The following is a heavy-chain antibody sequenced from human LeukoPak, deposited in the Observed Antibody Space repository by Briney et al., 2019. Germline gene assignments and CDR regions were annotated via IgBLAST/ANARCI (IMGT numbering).Heavy chain of an antibody. CDR1: GFTLSSYA. J-gene: IGHJ4*02. D-gene: IGHD3-16*02. Sequence: GGSLRLSCAASGFTLSSYAVNWVRQAPGKGLEWVSYIHSSGHTIYYADSVKGRFTISRDNSKNTLFLQMNSLRAEDTAVYYCAKDKAGVIVITSDYWGQGTLVTVSS. CDR2: IHSSGHTI. V-gene: IGHV3-23*01. CDR3: AKDKAGVIVITSDY.